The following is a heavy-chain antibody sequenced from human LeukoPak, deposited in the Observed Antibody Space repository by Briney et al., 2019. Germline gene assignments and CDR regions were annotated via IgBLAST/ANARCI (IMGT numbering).Heavy chain of an antibody. J-gene: IGHJ3*02. CDR2: MNPNSGNT. V-gene: IGHV1-8*03. Sequence: GASVKVSCKASGYTFTSYGISWVRQAPGQGLEWMGWMNPNSGNTGYAQKFQGRVTITRNTSISTAYMELSSLRSEDTAVYYCAISGSYFKLDRTDAFDIWGQGTMVTVSS. CDR3: AISGSYFKLDRTDAFDI. CDR1: GYTFTSYG. D-gene: IGHD1-26*01.